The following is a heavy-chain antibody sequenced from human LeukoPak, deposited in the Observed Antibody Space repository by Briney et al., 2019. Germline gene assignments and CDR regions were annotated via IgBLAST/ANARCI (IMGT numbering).Heavy chain of an antibody. CDR2: MNPNSGNT. D-gene: IGHD6-6*01. V-gene: IGHV1-8*01. CDR1: GYTFTSYD. J-gene: IGHJ5*02. Sequence: ASVTVSCTASGYTFTSYDINWVRQATGQGLEWMGWMNPNSGNTGYAQKFQGRVTMTRNTSISTAYMELSSLRSEDTAVYYCARDKSIAAQRSQFDPWGQGTLVTVSS. CDR3: ARDKSIAAQRSQFDP.